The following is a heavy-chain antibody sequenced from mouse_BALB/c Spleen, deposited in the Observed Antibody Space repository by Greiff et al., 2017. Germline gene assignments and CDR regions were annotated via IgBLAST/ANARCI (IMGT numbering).Heavy chain of an antibody. D-gene: IGHD1-1*01. Sequence: EVQGVESGGGLVKPGGSLKLSCAASGFTFSSYAMSWVRQTPEKRLEWVASISSGGSTYYPDSVKGRFTISRDNARNILYLQMSSLRSEDTAMYYCASYYYGSSPYWYFDVWGAGTTVTVSS. CDR1: GFTFSSYA. V-gene: IGHV5-6-5*01. CDR3: ASYYYGSSPYWYFDV. CDR2: ISSGGST. J-gene: IGHJ1*01.